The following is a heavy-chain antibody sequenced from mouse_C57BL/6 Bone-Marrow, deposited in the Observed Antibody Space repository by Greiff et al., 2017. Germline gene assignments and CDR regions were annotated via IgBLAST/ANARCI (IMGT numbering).Heavy chain of an antibody. J-gene: IGHJ3*01. CDR1: GYTFTDYN. V-gene: IGHV1-22*01. Sequence: EVKVVESGPELVKPGASVKMSCKASGYTFTDYNMHWVKQSHGKSLEWIGYINPNNGGTSYNQKFKGKATLTVNKSSSTAYMELRSLTSEDSAVYYCARTTVPAWFAYWGQGTLVTVSA. CDR3: ARTTVPAWFAY. D-gene: IGHD1-1*01. CDR2: INPNNGGT.